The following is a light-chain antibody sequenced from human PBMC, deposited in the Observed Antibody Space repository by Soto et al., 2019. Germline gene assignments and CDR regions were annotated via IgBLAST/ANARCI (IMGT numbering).Light chain of an antibody. CDR2: EVS. Sequence: FVMTQSPLSLPVTLGEPASISCRSSQSLVYSDVNTYLTWFQQRPGQSPRRXLFEVSKRHSGVPDRFSGSGSGTDFKLKISRVEAEDVGVYYCMQGSHWPLTFGGGTKVDIK. CDR1: QSLVYSDVNTY. CDR3: MQGSHWPLT. J-gene: IGKJ4*01. V-gene: IGKV2-30*01.